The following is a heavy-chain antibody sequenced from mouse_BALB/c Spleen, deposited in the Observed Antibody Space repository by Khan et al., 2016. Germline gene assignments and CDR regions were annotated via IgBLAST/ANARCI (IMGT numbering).Heavy chain of an antibody. CDR2: INPDSSTI. CDR3: ASSYCCFDV. J-gene: IGHJ1*01. V-gene: IGHV4-1*02. CDR1: GFDFSRYW. Sequence: EVKLLESGGGLVQPGGSLKLSCAASGFDFSRYWMGWVRQAPGKGLEWIGEINPDSSTINYKPSLKDKFIISRDNAKNKLYPEMSKVRSEDTARYFCASSYCCFDVWGAGISVIVSS.